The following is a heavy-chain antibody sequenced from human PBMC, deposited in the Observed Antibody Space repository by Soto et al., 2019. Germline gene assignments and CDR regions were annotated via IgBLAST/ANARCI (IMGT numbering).Heavy chain of an antibody. CDR3: AGGHEFGGNSEAFDL. J-gene: IGHJ3*01. CDR1: GGTFSTSS. Sequence: QVQLVQSGAEVKKPGSSVKVSCKASGGTFSTSSINWLRQAPGQRPEWMGNILPIFGTADYAQKFRDRVTSTADKATHTAYMELRSLFSEGAAVYFFAGGHEFGGNSEAFDLWGQGTVVTVSS. V-gene: IGHV1-69*14. D-gene: IGHD3-10*01. CDR2: ILPIFGTA.